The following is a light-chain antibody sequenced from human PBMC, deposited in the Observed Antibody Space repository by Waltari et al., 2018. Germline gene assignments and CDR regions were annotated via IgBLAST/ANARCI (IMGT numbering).Light chain of an antibody. V-gene: IGLV2-14*03. CDR2: DVT. Sequence: QSALTLPASVSGSPGQSITISCTGTSSDIGSYNYVSWYQQHPGKAPKLIIFDVTNRPSGVSNRFSGSKSGNTASLIISGLQGEDEADYYCSSYMDTTALELFGGGTSLTVL. CDR3: SSYMDTTALEL. CDR1: SSDIGSYNY. J-gene: IGLJ2*01.